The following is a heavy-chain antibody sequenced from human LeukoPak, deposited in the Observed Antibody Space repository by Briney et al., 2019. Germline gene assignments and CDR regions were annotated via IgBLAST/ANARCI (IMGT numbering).Heavy chain of an antibody. V-gene: IGHV1-2*06. CDR1: GYTFTGNY. CDR3: ARTWRYCSGGSCYTWDY. Sequence: ASVKVSCKASGYTFTGNYMHWVRQAPGQGLEWMGRINPNSGGTNYAQKFQARVTMTRDTSISTAYMELSRLRSDDTAVYYCARTWRYCSGGSCYTWDYWGQGTLVTVSS. D-gene: IGHD2-15*01. J-gene: IGHJ4*02. CDR2: INPNSGGT.